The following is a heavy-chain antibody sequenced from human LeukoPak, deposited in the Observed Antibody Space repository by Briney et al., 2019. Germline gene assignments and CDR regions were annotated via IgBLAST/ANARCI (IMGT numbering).Heavy chain of an antibody. J-gene: IGHJ4*02. CDR3: ARNGTVTVSGTKFNYFDY. D-gene: IGHD4-17*01. CDR1: SGSISSSSYY. V-gene: IGHV4-39*01. Sequence: SETLSLTCTVSSGSISSSSYYWGWIRQPPGKGLEWIGSIYYSGSTYYNPSLKSRLTIFVDTSKNQFSLKVNSVTAADTAVYYCARNGTVTVSGTKFNYFDYWGQGTLVTVSS. CDR2: IYYSGST.